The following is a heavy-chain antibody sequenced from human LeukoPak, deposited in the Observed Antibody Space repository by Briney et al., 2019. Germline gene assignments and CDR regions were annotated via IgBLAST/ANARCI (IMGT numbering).Heavy chain of an antibody. CDR1: GITFSSHA. Sequence: PGGSLRLSCAASGITFSSHAMYWVRQAPGKGLEWVAGISYDGNFKYNADSVKGRFTISRDNSKNTLYLQMNSLRAEDTALYYCARDGSKFCSAGSCYEGFDSWGQGTVVAVSS. CDR3: ARDGSKFCSAGSCYEGFDS. CDR2: ISYDGNFK. D-gene: IGHD2-15*01. J-gene: IGHJ3*01. V-gene: IGHV3-30-3*01.